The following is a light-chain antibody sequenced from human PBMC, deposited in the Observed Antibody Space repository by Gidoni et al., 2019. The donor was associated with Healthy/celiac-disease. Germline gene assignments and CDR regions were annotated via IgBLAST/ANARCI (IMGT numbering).Light chain of an antibody. CDR3: QKYNSALGT. Sequence: IQMTQSPSSLSASVGDRVTITCRASQGISNYLAWYQQKPGKVPKLLIYAASTLQSGVPSRFSGSGSGTDFTLTISSLQPEDVATYYCQKYNSALGTFXXXTKVEIK. J-gene: IGKJ1*01. CDR1: QGISNY. V-gene: IGKV1-27*01. CDR2: AAS.